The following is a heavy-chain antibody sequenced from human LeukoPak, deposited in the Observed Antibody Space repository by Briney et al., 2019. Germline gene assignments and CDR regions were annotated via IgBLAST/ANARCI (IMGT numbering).Heavy chain of an antibody. J-gene: IGHJ4*02. CDR2: MNPNSGNT. D-gene: IGHD3-16*01. V-gene: IGHV1-8*03. CDR1: GYTFTSYD. Sequence: ASVKVSCKASGYTFTSYDINWVRQATGQGLEWMGWMNPNSGNTGYAQKFQGRVTITRNNSISTAYMELSSLRSEDTAVYYCARGRVKVGFDYWGQGTLVTVSS. CDR3: ARGRVKVGFDY.